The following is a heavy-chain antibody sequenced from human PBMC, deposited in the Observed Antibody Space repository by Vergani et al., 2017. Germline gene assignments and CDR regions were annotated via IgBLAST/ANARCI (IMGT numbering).Heavy chain of an antibody. V-gene: IGHV1-69*01. D-gene: IGHD3-22*01. CDR3: AWAPPYYYDSSGYAYFQH. J-gene: IGHJ1*01. CDR2: IIPIFGTA. CDR1: GGTFSSYA. Sequence: QVQLVQSGAEVKKPGSSVKVSCKASGGTFSSYAISWVRQAPGQGLEWMGGIIPIFGTANYAQKFQGRVTITADESTSTAYMGLSSLRSEDTAVYYCAWAPPYYYDSSGYAYFQHWGQGTLVTVSS.